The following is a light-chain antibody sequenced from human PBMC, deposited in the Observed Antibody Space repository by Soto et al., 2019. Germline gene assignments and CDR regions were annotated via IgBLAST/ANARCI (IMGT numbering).Light chain of an antibody. CDR1: QSVSSN. CDR3: QQYGSSPQT. V-gene: IGKV3-20*01. CDR2: GAS. J-gene: IGKJ1*01. Sequence: DIVMTQSPATLYVSPGERATLSCRASQSVSSNLAWYQQKPGQAPRLLIYGASTRATGIPDRFSGSGSGTDFTLTISRLEPEDFAVYYCQQYGSSPQTFGQGTKVDIK.